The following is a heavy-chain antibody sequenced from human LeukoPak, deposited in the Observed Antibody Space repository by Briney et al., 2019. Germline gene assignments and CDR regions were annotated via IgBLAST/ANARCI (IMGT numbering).Heavy chain of an antibody. Sequence: SETLSLTCAVYGGSFSGYYWSWIRQPPGKGLEWIGEINHSGSTNYNPSLKSRVTISVDTSKNQFSLKLSSVTAADTAVYYCARDCMSRDRYYYYYMDVWGKGTTVTVSS. CDR2: INHSGST. V-gene: IGHV4-34*01. D-gene: IGHD2-15*01. CDR3: ARDCMSRDRYYYYYMDV. J-gene: IGHJ6*03. CDR1: GGSFSGYY.